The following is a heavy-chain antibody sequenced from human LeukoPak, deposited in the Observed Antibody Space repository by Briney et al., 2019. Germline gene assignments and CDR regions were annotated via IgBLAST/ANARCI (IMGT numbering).Heavy chain of an antibody. CDR3: ARHCGSCYSGHYYYGMDV. Sequence: GESLKISCKGSGYSFTSYWIGWVRQMPGKGLEWMGIIYPGDSDTRYSPSFQGQVTISADKSISTAYLQWSSLKASDTAMYYCARHCGSCYSGHYYYGMDVWGQGTTVTVSS. CDR1: GYSFTSYW. CDR2: IYPGDSDT. V-gene: IGHV5-51*01. J-gene: IGHJ6*02. D-gene: IGHD2-15*01.